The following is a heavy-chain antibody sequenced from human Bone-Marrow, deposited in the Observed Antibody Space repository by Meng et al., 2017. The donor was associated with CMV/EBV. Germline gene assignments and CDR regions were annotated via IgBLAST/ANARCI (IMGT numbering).Heavy chain of an antibody. CDR3: ARESYIVVVPAAIPVGDKYNWFDP. CDR1: GFTFSSYW. J-gene: IGHJ5*02. Sequence: GGSLRLSCAAPGFTFSSYWMSWVRQAPGKGLEWVANIKQDGSEKYYVDSVKGRFTISRDNAKNSLYLQMNSLRAEDTAVYYCARESYIVVVPAAIPVGDKYNWFDPWGQGTLVTVSS. CDR2: IKQDGSEK. V-gene: IGHV3-7*01. D-gene: IGHD2-2*02.